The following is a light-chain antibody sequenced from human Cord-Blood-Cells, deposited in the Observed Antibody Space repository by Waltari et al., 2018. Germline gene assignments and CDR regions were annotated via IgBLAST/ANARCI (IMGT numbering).Light chain of an antibody. V-gene: IGLV2-14*01. Sequence: QSALTQPASVSGSPGQSITISCTGTSSDVGGYNYVSWYQQHPGKAPKLMIYVVSNRPSGVSNRFSGSKSGNTASLTISGLQAEDEADYYCSSYTSSSTVVFGGGTKLNVL. CDR3: SSYTSSSTVV. CDR2: VVS. CDR1: SSDVGGYNY. J-gene: IGLJ2*01.